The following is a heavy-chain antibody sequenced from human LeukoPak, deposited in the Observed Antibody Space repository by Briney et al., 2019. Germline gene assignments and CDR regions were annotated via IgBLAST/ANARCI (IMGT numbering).Heavy chain of an antibody. Sequence: GGSLRLSCAASGFTFSSYAMSWVRQAPGKGLEWVSAISGSGGSTYYADSVKSRFTISRDNSKNTLYLQMNSLRAEDTAVYYCAKSVAAAGTKGPFDYWGQGTLVTVSS. CDR2: ISGSGGST. D-gene: IGHD6-13*01. CDR1: GFTFSSYA. CDR3: AKSVAAAGTKGPFDY. V-gene: IGHV3-23*01. J-gene: IGHJ4*02.